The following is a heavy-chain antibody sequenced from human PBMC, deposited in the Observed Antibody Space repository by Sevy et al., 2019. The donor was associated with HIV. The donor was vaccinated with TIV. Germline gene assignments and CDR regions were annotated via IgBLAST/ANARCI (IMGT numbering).Heavy chain of an antibody. CDR3: ARDERTGYYNGMDV. CDR2: ISSSNSTI. Sequence: GGSLRLSCAASGFTFRSHSMNWVRQAPGKGLEWLSYISSSNSTIHYAYSVKGRFTISRDNAKNSLYLQMNSLRAKDTAVYYCARDERTGYYNGMDVWGQGTTVTVSS. J-gene: IGHJ6*02. D-gene: IGHD3-10*01. CDR1: GFTFRSHS. V-gene: IGHV3-48*01.